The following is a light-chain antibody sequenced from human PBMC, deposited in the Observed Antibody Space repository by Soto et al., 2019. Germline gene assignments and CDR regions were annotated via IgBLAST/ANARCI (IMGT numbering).Light chain of an antibody. J-gene: IGLJ1*01. V-gene: IGLV2-14*01. CDR2: EVT. Sequence: QSALTQPASVSGSPGQSITISCTGTSSDVGGYKSVSWYQHHPGKAPKLMIYEVTNRPSGVSNRFSGSKSGNTASLTISGLQAEDEADYYCSSYTSSSTLYVFGTGSQGHRP. CDR3: SSYTSSSTLYV. CDR1: SSDVGGYKS.